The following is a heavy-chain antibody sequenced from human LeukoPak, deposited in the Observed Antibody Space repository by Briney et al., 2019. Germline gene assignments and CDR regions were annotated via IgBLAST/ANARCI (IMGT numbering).Heavy chain of an antibody. CDR2: IYPGDSDT. V-gene: IGHV5-51*01. CDR3: ARTGYTSGWYVGSFDY. CDR1: GYSFTSYW. D-gene: IGHD6-19*01. Sequence: PGESLKISCKGSGYSFTSYWIGGVRQMPGKGLEWMGIIYPGDSDTKYSPSFQGQVTISADKSISTAYLQWSSLKASDTAMYYCARTGYTSGWYVGSFDYWGQGTLVTVSS. J-gene: IGHJ4*02.